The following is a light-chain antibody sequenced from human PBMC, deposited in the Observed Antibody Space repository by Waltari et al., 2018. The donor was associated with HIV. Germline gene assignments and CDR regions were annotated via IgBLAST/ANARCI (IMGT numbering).Light chain of an antibody. V-gene: IGLV2-11*01. CDR3: CSYAGSDTWV. CDR2: DVG. J-gene: IGLJ3*02. CDR1: SSAVGGYHY. Sequence: QSALTQPRSVSGSPGQSVTISCTGTSSAVGGYHYVSWYQQHPAKAPKLILYDVGRRPSGFPDRFSGSRSGNRASLNISGLQTDDEAHYYCCSYAGSDTWVFGGGTKVTVL.